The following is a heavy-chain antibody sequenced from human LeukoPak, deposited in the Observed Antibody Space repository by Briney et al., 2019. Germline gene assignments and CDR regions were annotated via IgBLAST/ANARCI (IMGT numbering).Heavy chain of an antibody. CDR2: IYYSRST. CDR3: ARVMKDYGDYWFDP. D-gene: IGHD4-17*01. CDR1: GGSISSADYF. Sequence: PSETLSLTCTVSGGSISSADYFWSWVRQHPEPGLEWIGYIYYSRSTYYNPSLKSRLTISLDTSRNQFSLKLRSVTAADTAFYYCARVMKDYGDYWFDPWGQGTLVIVSS. J-gene: IGHJ5*02. V-gene: IGHV4-31*03.